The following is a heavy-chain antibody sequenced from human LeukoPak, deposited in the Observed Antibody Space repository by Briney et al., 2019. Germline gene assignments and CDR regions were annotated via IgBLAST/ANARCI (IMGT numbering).Heavy chain of an antibody. CDR2: IYPNNGAT. V-gene: IGHV1-2*02. CDR3: ARDGPAQMVDFDY. D-gene: IGHD3-10*01. Sequence: ASVKVSCKASGYTFSGTGWYLYWLRQAPGQGLECMGWIYPNNGATGYAQKFQGRVAMTRDTSISTAYMELSRLRPDDTAVYYCARDGPAQMVDFDYWGQGTLVTASS. J-gene: IGHJ4*02. CDR1: GYTFSGTGWY.